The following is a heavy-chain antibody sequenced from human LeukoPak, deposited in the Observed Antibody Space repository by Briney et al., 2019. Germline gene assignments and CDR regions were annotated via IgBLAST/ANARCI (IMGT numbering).Heavy chain of an antibody. J-gene: IGHJ5*02. CDR3: ARDYSGSYNH. Sequence: ASVKVSCKASGYTFTDFYIHWVRQAPGQGLEWMGLIHPNTGDTYFAQKFRGRVTMTRDTSISTAYMELNRLTSDDTAVYYCARDYSGSYNHWAQATLVTISS. D-gene: IGHD1-26*01. CDR1: GYTFTDFY. V-gene: IGHV1-2*06. CDR2: IHPNTGDT.